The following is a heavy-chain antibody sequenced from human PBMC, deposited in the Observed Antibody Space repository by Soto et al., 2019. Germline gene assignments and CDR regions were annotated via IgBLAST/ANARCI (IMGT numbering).Heavy chain of an antibody. J-gene: IGHJ4*02. D-gene: IGHD2-15*01. CDR2: ISGSGGST. Sequence: GGSLRLSCAASGFTFSSYAMSWVRQAPGKGLEWVSAISGSGGSTYYADSVKGRFTLSRDISKNTLYLQLNSLREENSAVYYCAKILLLGYCSGGSSSTPYSGPGTLVTVSS. CDR3: AKILLLGYCSGGSSSTPY. V-gene: IGHV3-23*01. CDR1: GFTFSSYA.